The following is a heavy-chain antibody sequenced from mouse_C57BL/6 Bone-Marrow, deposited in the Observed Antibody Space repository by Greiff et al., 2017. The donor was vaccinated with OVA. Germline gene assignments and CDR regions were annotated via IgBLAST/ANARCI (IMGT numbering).Heavy chain of an antibody. CDR1: GFTFSSYA. Sequence: EVMLVESGGGLVKPGGSLKLSCAASGFTFSSYAMSWVRQTPEKRLEWVATISDGGSYTYYPDNVKGRFPISRDNAKNNLYLQMSHLKSEDTAMYYCARGGDYPAWFAYWGQGTLVTVSA. J-gene: IGHJ3*01. CDR2: ISDGGSYT. CDR3: ARGGDYPAWFAY. D-gene: IGHD2-4*01. V-gene: IGHV5-4*03.